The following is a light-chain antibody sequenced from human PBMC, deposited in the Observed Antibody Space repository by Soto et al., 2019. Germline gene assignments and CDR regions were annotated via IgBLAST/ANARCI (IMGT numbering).Light chain of an antibody. J-gene: IGKJ1*01. CDR1: QSVSSN. V-gene: IGKV3-15*01. Sequence: EIVMTQSPATLSVSPGGRATLSCRASQSVSSNLAWYQQKPCQAPRLLLYGSSIRATGIPARFSGSGSGTAVTLTISSLQSEDFSVYYCQHYNNWPPWTFGQGTKVEIK. CDR2: GSS. CDR3: QHYNNWPPWT.